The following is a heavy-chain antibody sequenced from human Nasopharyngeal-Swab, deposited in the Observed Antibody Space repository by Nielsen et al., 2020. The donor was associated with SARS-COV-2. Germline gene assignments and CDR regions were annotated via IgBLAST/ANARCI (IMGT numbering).Heavy chain of an antibody. CDR3: TTDFYFDY. J-gene: IGHJ4*02. Sequence: GESLKIPCAASGFIFSASAIHWVRQASGKGLEWGGRIGDKDHNYATTYGASVQGRFTISRDDSKNTAFLQMDSLKTEDTALYYCTTDFYFDYWGQGTLVTVAS. V-gene: IGHV3-73*01. CDR1: GFIFSASA. CDR2: IGDKDHNYAT.